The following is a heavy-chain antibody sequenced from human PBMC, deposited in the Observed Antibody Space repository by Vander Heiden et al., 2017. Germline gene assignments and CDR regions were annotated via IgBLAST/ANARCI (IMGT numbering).Heavy chain of an antibody. V-gene: IGHV4-39*01. Sequence: QLQLQESGPGLVKPSETLSLTCTVSGGSISSSSYYWGWIRQPPGKGLEWIGSSYYSGSTYYNPSLKSRVTISVDTSKNQFSLKLSSVTAADTAVYYCARQGGLTMRAYWYFDLWGRGTLVTVSS. J-gene: IGHJ2*01. CDR1: GGSISSSSYY. CDR3: ARQGGLTMRAYWYFDL. CDR2: SYYSGST. D-gene: IGHD3-22*01.